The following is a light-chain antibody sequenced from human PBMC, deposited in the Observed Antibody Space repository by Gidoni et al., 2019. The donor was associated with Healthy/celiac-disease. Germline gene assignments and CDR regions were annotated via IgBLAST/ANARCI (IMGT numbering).Light chain of an antibody. CDR3: QQSYSTPWT. CDR2: AAS. CDR1: QSISSY. J-gene: IGKJ1*01. Sequence: PITQSPSSLSASVGDRVTITCRASQSISSYLNWYQQKPGKAPKLLIYAASSLQSGVPSRFSGSGSGTDFTLTISSLQPEDFATYYCQQSYSTPWTFPQGTKVEIK. V-gene: IGKV1-39*01.